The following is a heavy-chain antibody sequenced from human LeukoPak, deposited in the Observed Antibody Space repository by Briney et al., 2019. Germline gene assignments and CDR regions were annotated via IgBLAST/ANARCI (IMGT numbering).Heavy chain of an antibody. J-gene: IGHJ5*02. D-gene: IGHD1-14*01. CDR1: GGTISGYY. CDR3: ARASPTTNKGAYGWFDP. V-gene: IGHV4-4*07. Sequence: SETLSLTCTVSGGTISGYYWSWIRQPAGKGLEWIGRIYTSGSTNYNPSLKSRVTMSVDTSKNQFSLKLSSVTAADTAVYYCARASPTTNKGAYGWFDPWGQGTLVTVSS. CDR2: IYTSGST.